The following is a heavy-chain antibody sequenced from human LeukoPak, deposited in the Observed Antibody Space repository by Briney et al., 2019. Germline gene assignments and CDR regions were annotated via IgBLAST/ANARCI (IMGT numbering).Heavy chain of an antibody. CDR3: ATLYSSSWSDYYYYGMDV. CDR2: INPNSGGT. D-gene: IGHD6-13*01. J-gene: IGHJ6*02. V-gene: IGHV1-2*02. Sequence: ASVKVSCKASGYTFTGYYMHWVRQAPGQGLEWMGWINPNSGGTNYAQKFQGRVTMTRDTSISTAYMELSRLRSDDTAVYYCATLYSSSWSDYYYYGMDVWGQGTTVIVSS. CDR1: GYTFTGYY.